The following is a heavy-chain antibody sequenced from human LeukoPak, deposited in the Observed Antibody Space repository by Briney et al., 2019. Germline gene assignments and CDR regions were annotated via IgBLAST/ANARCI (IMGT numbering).Heavy chain of an antibody. CDR2: ISGSGGST. V-gene: IGHV3-23*01. Sequence: GGSLRLSCAASGFTVSSNYMSWVRQAPGKGLEWVSAISGSGGSTYYADSVKGRFTISRDNSKNTLYLQMNSLRAEDTAVYYCAKWPETYWYFDLWGRGTLVTVSS. J-gene: IGHJ2*01. CDR3: AKWPETYWYFDL. CDR1: GFTVSSNY.